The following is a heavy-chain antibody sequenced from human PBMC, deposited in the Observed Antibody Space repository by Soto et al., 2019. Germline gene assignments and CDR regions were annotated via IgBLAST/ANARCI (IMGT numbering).Heavy chain of an antibody. D-gene: IGHD2-15*01. V-gene: IGHV3-74*01. Sequence: KGPVWVSRINGDGSFTSYADAVKVRFTISRDNAKNTLSLQMNSLRAEDTAVYYCAIFFFQAEDGIRDTVPVSAFLLNRSSDL. CDR2: INGDGSFT. CDR3: AIFFFQAEDGIRDTVPVSAFLLNRSSDL. J-gene: IGHJ2*01.